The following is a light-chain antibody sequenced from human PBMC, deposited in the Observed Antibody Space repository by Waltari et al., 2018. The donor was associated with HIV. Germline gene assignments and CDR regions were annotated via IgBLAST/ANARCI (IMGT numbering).Light chain of an antibody. CDR1: NSNIGNNY. Sequence: QSVLTQPPSVSAAPGQKVTISCSGSNSNIGNNYVFWYQQLPGTAPKLRIYDNNTRPSGTPDRFSASKSGTSATLGITGLQTGDEAEYYCGTWDSSLNPGGVFGGGTKLTVL. V-gene: IGLV1-51*01. CDR2: DNN. J-gene: IGLJ3*02. CDR3: GTWDSSLNPGGV.